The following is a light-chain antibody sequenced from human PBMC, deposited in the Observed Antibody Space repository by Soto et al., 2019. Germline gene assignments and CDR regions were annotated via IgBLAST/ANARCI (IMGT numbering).Light chain of an antibody. CDR2: GTS. J-gene: IGKJ5*01. CDR1: QSVSSN. V-gene: IGKV3-15*01. CDR3: QQYNNWPLT. Sequence: EIVMTQSPATLSVSPRERVTLSCRASQSVSSNLGWYQHKPGQAPRLLIYGTSTRATGIPARFSGSGSGTEFTLTISSLQSEDFAVYYCQQYNNWPLTFGQGTRLEI.